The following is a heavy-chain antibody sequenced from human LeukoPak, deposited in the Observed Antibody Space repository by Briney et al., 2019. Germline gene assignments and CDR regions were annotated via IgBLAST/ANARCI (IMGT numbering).Heavy chain of an antibody. CDR3: AKSDYNRFDY. CDR1: GGSISSYY. J-gene: IGHJ4*02. V-gene: IGHV3-23*01. Sequence: ETLSLTCTVSGGSISSYYRSWIRQPPGKGLEWVSSISGSGSGGSTYYADSVKGRFTISRDNSKNTLYLQMNSLRAEDTAVYYCAKSDYNRFDYWGQGTLVTVSS. CDR2: ISGSGSGGST. D-gene: IGHD4-11*01.